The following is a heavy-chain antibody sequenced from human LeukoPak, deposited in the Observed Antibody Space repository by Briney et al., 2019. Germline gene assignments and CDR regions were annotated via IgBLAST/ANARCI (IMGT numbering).Heavy chain of an antibody. CDR3: ARGGGSSWYGVWFDP. Sequence: SETLSLTCTVSGGSISSYYWGWIRQPPGKGLEWIGSMYYSGSTYYNPSLKSRVTISINTSKNQFSLKLSSVTAADTAVYYCARGGGSSWYGVWFDPWGQGTLVTVSS. V-gene: IGHV4-39*07. CDR2: MYYSGST. J-gene: IGHJ5*02. D-gene: IGHD6-13*01. CDR1: GGSISSYY.